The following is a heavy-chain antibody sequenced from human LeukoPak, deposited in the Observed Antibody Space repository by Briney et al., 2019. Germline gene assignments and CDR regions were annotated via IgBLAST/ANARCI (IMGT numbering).Heavy chain of an antibody. D-gene: IGHD3-10*01. CDR2: IKQDGSEK. V-gene: IGHV3-7*01. CDR3: ARWRITMVRGANYYYGMDV. CDR1: GFTFSSYW. Sequence: GGSLRLSCAASGFTFSSYWMSWVRQAPGKGLEWVANIKQDGSEKYYVDSVKGRFTISRDNAKNSLYLQMNSLRAGDTAVYYCARWRITMVRGANYYYGMDVWGQGTTVTVSS. J-gene: IGHJ6*02.